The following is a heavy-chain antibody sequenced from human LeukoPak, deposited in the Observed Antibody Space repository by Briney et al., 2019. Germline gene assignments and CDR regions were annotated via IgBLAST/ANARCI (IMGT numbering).Heavy chain of an antibody. Sequence: GASVKVSCKASGYTFTGYYMHWVRQAPGQGLEWMGWINPNSGGTNYAQKLQGRVTMTTDTSTSTAYMELRSLRSDDTAVYYCARGYCSSTSCWGFDYWGQGTLVTVSS. CDR3: ARGYCSSTSCWGFDY. CDR2: INPNSGGT. D-gene: IGHD2-2*01. CDR1: GYTFTGYY. J-gene: IGHJ4*02. V-gene: IGHV1-2*02.